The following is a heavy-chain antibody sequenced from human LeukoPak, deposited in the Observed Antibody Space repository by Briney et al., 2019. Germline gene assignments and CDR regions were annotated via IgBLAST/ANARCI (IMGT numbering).Heavy chain of an antibody. J-gene: IGHJ5*02. CDR3: AREPYSSSWYFVNWFDP. Sequence: ASLNVSCKPSGYTFTSYYIHWVRQAPGQGLEWMGKINPSGGSTSYAQKFHGRVTIPRDMSTSTVYMELSSLRSEDTAVYYCAREPYSSSWYFVNWFDPWGQGTLVTVSS. D-gene: IGHD6-13*01. CDR1: GYTFTSYY. V-gene: IGHV1-46*01. CDR2: INPSGGST.